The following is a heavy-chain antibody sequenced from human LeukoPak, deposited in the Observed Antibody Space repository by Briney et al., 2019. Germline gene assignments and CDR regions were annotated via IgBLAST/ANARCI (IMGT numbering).Heavy chain of an antibody. Sequence: GGSLRLSCAVSGITLSNYGMSWVRQAPGKGLEWVAGLGGSGGTTNYADSVKGRFTISRNNRKNTLYLQMNSLRAEDTAVYFCAKRGVVIRVILVGFHKEAYYFDSWGQGALVTVSS. D-gene: IGHD3-22*01. CDR2: LGGSGGTT. CDR1: GITLSNYG. CDR3: AKRGVVIRVILVGFHKEAYYFDS. J-gene: IGHJ4*02. V-gene: IGHV3-23*01.